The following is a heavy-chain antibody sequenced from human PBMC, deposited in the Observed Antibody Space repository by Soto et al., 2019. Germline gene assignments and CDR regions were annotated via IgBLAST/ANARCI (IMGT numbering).Heavy chain of an antibody. J-gene: IGHJ6*02. CDR1: GFNFNSYT. V-gene: IGHV3-21*01. D-gene: IGHD2-15*01. Sequence: GGSLRLSCAASGFNFNSYTINWVRQAPGKRLEWLSSISSSGYIFSTDSGRGRVTISRDNAKNSVYLQINRLRAEDTAVYFCARDCSGGSCYPGMDVWGQGTTVTVSS. CDR2: ISSSGYI. CDR3: ARDCSGGSCYPGMDV.